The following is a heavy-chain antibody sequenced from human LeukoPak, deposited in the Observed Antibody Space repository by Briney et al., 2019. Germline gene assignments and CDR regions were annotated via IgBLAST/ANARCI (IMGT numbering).Heavy chain of an antibody. CDR2: ISYDGSNK. J-gene: IGHJ4*02. CDR1: GITFSSYA. D-gene: IGHD3-10*01. V-gene: IGHV3-30*04. CDR3: AKDQSRVVRGVGRGLFDY. Sequence: PGRSLRLSCAASGITFSSYAMHWVRQAPGKGLEWVAVISYDGSNKYYADSVKGRFTISRDNSKNTLYLQMNSLRAEDTAVYYCAKDQSRVVRGVGRGLFDYWGQGTLVTVSS.